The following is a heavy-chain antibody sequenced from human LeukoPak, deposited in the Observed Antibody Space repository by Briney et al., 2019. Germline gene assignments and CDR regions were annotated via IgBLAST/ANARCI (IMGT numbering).Heavy chain of an antibody. D-gene: IGHD6-13*01. V-gene: IGHV3-30*03. J-gene: IGHJ4*02. CDR1: GFTFSSYG. CDR3: ARHWAAAAVW. Sequence: GGSLRLSCAASGFTFSSYGMHWVRQAPGKGLEWVAVISYDGSNKYYADSVKGRFTISRDNSKNTLYLQMNSLRAEDTAVYYCARHWAAAAVWWGQGTLVTVSS. CDR2: ISYDGSNK.